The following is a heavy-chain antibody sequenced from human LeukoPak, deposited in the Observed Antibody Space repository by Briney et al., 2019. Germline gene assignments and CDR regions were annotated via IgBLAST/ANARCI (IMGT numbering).Heavy chain of an antibody. CDR3: ARAPIAAAGTGAFDI. CDR2: IYYSGYT. J-gene: IGHJ3*02. D-gene: IGHD6-13*01. V-gene: IGHV4-59*12. Sequence: SETLSLTCTVSGGSISSYYWSWIRQPPEKGLEWIGYIYYSGYTNYNPSLKSRVTISVDTSKNQFSLKLSSVTAADTAVYYCARAPIAAAGTGAFDIWGQGTMVTVSS. CDR1: GGSISSYY.